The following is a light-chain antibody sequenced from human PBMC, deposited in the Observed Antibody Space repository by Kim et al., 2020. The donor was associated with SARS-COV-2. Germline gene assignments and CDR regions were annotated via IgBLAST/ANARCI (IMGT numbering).Light chain of an antibody. V-gene: IGLV2-18*02. CDR3: SSYTSSNTVL. CDR1: SSDVGSDTR. J-gene: IGLJ2*01. CDR2: EVS. Sequence: GTTVTISCKGNSSDVGSDTRVAQYQQPPGTAPKLMIYEVSNRPSGVPDRFSGSKSGNTASLTISGLQAEDEADYYCSSYTSSNTVLFGGGTQLTVL.